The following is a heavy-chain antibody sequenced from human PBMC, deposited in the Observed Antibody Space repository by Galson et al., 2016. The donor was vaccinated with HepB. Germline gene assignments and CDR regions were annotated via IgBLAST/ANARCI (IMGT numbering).Heavy chain of an antibody. CDR3: ATYLVGRGGRGS. CDR1: GGSVNSDTYH. V-gene: IGHV4-61*01. Sequence: SETLSLTYTVSGGSVNSDTYHWSWIRQPPGKGLEWIGYTYNSGGSANYNPSLTSRVTISVDTSKNQFSLKLSSVTAADTAVYYCATYLVGRGGRGSWGQGTLVTVSS. CDR2: TYNSGGSA. J-gene: IGHJ5*02. D-gene: IGHD4-23*01.